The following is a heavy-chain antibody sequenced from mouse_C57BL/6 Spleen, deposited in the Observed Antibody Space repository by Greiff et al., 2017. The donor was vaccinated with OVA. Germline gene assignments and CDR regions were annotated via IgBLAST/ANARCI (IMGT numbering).Heavy chain of an antibody. V-gene: IGHV1-55*01. J-gene: IGHJ1*03. CDR1: GYTFTSYW. CDR3: ARSGVYEYDGGYFDV. Sequence: QVQLQQPGAELVKPGASVKMSCKASGYTFTSYWITWVKQRPGQGLEWIGDIYPGSGSTNYNEKFKSKATLTVDTSSSTAYMQLSSLTSEDSAVYYCARSGVYEYDGGYFDVWGTGTTVTVSS. CDR2: IYPGSGST. D-gene: IGHD2-4*01.